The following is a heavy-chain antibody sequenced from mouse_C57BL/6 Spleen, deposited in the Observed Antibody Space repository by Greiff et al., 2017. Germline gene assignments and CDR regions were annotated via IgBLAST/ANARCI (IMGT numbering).Heavy chain of an antibody. CDR2: INYDGSST. V-gene: IGHV5-16*01. CDR3: ARGDYYGTRRYFDV. Sequence: EVKLVESEGGLVQPGSSMKLSCTASGFTFSDYYMAWVRPVPEKGLEWVANINYDGSSTYYLDSLKSRFIISRDNAKNILYLQMSSLKSEDTATYYCARGDYYGTRRYFDVWGTGTTVTVSS. CDR1: GFTFSDYY. J-gene: IGHJ1*03. D-gene: IGHD1-1*01.